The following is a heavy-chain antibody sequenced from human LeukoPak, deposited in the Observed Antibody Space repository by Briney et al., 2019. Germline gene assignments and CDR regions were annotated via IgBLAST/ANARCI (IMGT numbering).Heavy chain of an antibody. D-gene: IGHD3-10*02. Sequence: PGGSLRLSCAASGFTFSSYEMNWVRQAPGKGLKWVSYISSSGSTIYYADSVKGRFTISRDNAKNSLYLQMNSLRAEDTAVYYCAELGITMIGGVWGKGSTVTICS. CDR3: AELGITMIGGV. V-gene: IGHV3-48*03. J-gene: IGHJ6*04. CDR2: ISSSGSTI. CDR1: GFTFSSYE.